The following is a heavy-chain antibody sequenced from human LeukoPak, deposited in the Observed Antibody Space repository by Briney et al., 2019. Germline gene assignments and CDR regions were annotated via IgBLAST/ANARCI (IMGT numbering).Heavy chain of an antibody. CDR2: IKQDGSEK. V-gene: IGHV3-7*01. Sequence: GGSLRLSCAASGFTFSSYWMSWVRQAPGKGLEWVANIKQDGSEKYYVDSVKGRFTISRDNAKNSLYLQMNSLRAEDTAVYYCARVSPNTVTTPQYFDYWGQGTLVTVSS. J-gene: IGHJ4*02. CDR1: GFTFSSYW. CDR3: ARVSPNTVTTPQYFDY. D-gene: IGHD4-17*01.